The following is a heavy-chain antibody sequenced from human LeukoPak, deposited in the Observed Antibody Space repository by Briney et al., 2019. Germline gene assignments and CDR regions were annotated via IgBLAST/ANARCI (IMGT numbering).Heavy chain of an antibody. CDR2: ISAYNGNT. Sequence: ASVKVSCKASGYTFTNYGISWVRQAPGQGLEWMGWISAYNGNTNCAQKLQGRVTMTTDTSTSTAYMELRSLRSDDTAVYYCARSHRTYYYDASGYLSFRYFDYWGQGTLVTVSS. D-gene: IGHD3-22*01. J-gene: IGHJ4*02. V-gene: IGHV1-18*01. CDR3: ARSHRTYYYDASGYLSFRYFDY. CDR1: GYTFTNYG.